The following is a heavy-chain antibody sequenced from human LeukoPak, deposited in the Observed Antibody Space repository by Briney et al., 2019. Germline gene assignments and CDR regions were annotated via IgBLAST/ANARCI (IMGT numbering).Heavy chain of an antibody. J-gene: IGHJ6*03. V-gene: IGHV3-23*01. D-gene: IGHD3/OR15-3a*01. CDR1: GFTFNDHA. CDR2: TTASGDGT. Sequence: GGSLRLSCAASGFTFNDHAMTWVRQAPEKGLEWVSTTTASGDGTFYADSVKGRFSISRDNSKNTLYLQMSSLRAEDTAEYFCAKDGSATYYYFYTDVWGKGTTVTVS. CDR3: AKDGSATYYYFYTDV.